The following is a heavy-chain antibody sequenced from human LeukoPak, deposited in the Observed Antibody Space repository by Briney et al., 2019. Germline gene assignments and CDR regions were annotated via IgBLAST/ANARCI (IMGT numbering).Heavy chain of an antibody. CDR2: INHSGST. CDR3: ARDRLSDYDILTGYPTPYYYYGMDV. Sequence: SETLSLTCAVYGGSFSGYYWSWIRQPPGKGLEWIGEINHSGSTNYNPSLKSRVTISVDTSKNQFSLKLSSVTAADTAVYYCARDRLSDYDILTGYPTPYYYYGMDVWGQGTTVTVSS. D-gene: IGHD3-9*01. CDR1: GGSFSGYY. J-gene: IGHJ6*02. V-gene: IGHV4-34*01.